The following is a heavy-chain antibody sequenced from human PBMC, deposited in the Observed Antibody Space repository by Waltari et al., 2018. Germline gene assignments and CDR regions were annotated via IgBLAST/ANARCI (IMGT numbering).Heavy chain of an antibody. CDR2: IYYSGST. D-gene: IGHD3-16*01. CDR3: ARDSPHRGQKGAFDI. CDR1: GGSISSYY. J-gene: IGHJ3*02. V-gene: IGHV4-59*01. Sequence: QVQLQESGPGLVKPSETLSLTCTVSGGSISSYYWSWIRPPPGKGLEWIGYIYYSGSTNYNPSLKSRVTISVDTSKNQFSLKLSSVTAADTAVYYCARDSPHRGQKGAFDIWGQGTMVTVSS.